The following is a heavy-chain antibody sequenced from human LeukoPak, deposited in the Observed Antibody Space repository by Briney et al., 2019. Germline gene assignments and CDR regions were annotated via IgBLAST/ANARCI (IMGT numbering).Heavy chain of an antibody. CDR2: IYHSGST. D-gene: IGHD6-6*01. V-gene: IGHV4-59*01. J-gene: IGHJ1*01. CDR1: GGSISTYY. Sequence: SETLSLTYTVSGGSISTYYWNWIRQPPGKGLEWIGYIYHSGSTNYNPSLQSRVTISVDTSKNQFSLNLNSVTAADTAVYYCARGGAARLHFQNWGQGTLVTVSS. CDR3: ARGGAARLHFQN.